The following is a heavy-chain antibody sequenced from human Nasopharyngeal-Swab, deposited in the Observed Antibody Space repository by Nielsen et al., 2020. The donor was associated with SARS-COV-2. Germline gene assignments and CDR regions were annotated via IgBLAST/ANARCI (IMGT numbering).Heavy chain of an antibody. D-gene: IGHD6-6*01. CDR3: ARIAAPPWYFDL. V-gene: IGHV4-4*07. J-gene: IGHJ2*01. CDR1: GGSISSYC. Sequence: SETLSLTCTVSGGSISSYCWSWIRQPAGKGLEWIGRIYTSGRTNYNPSLKSRVTMSVDTSKNQFSLKLSSVTAADTAVYYCARIAAPPWYFDLWGRGTLVTVSS. CDR2: IYTSGRT.